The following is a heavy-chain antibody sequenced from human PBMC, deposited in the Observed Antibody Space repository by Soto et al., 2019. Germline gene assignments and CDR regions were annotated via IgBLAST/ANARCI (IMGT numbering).Heavy chain of an antibody. CDR2: ISYDGSNK. J-gene: IGHJ5*02. CDR3: AKGGFAP. Sequence: SLRLSCAASGFTFSSHGMHWVRQAPGKGLEWVAVISYDGSNKYYADSVKGRFTISRDNSKNTLYPQMNSLRAEDTAVYYCAKGGFAPWGQGTLVTVSS. V-gene: IGHV3-30*18. CDR1: GFTFSSHG.